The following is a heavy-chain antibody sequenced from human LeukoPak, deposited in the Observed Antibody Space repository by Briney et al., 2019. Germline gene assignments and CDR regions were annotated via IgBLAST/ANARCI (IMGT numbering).Heavy chain of an antibody. CDR1: GFTVSSNY. J-gene: IGHJ4*02. CDR2: IFSGSST. D-gene: IGHD6-19*01. CDR3: AGSDRSSGWYGPSDY. V-gene: IGHV3-66*01. Sequence: PGGSLRLSCAASGFTVSSNYMSWVRQAPGKGLEWVSVIFSGSSTYYSDSVKGRFTISRDNSKNTLYLQMNSLRAEDTAVYFCAGSDRSSGWYGPSDYWGQGTLVTVSS.